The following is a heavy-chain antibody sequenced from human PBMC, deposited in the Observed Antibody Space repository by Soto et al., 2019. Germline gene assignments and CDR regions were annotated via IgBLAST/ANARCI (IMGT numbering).Heavy chain of an antibody. Sequence: EVQLVESGGGLVQPGGSLRLYCVGSGFTFSSYWMTWVRQAPGKGLEWVANIKQDGSEKYYVDSVKGRFTISRDNAKNSLYLQMNSLRAEDTAVYYCARAPSGALDYWGQGTLVTVSS. V-gene: IGHV3-7*03. CDR3: ARAPSGALDY. J-gene: IGHJ4*02. CDR1: GFTFSSYW. CDR2: IKQDGSEK. D-gene: IGHD3-10*01.